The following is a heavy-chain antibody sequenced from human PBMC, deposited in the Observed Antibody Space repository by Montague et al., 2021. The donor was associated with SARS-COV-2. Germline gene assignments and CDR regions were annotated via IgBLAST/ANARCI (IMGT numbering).Heavy chain of an antibody. J-gene: IGHJ4*02. V-gene: IGHV3-30*04. CDR2: ISNDGSNK. Sequence: SLRLSCAASRFYFSYAMHWVRQAPGTGLEWVALISNDGSNKHYADSVKGRFTISRDNSKSTLYLQMNSLRTEDTAVYYCARESGSFHDGGYFDYWGQGSLVTVSS. CDR3: ARESGSFHDGGYFDY. D-gene: IGHD1-26*01. CDR1: RFYFSYA.